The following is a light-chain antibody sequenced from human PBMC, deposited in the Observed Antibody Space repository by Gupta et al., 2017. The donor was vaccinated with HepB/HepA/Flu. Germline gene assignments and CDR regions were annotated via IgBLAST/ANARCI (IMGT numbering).Light chain of an antibody. CDR1: NIGSKS. V-gene: IGLV3-21*04. Sequence: SYVLTQPPSVSVAPGKPARITCGGNNIGSKSVHWYQQKPGQAPVLVIYYDSDRPSGIPERFSGSNSGNTATLTISRVEAGDEADYYCQVWDSSSDHHVVFGGGTKLTVL. CDR2: YDS. CDR3: QVWDSSSDHHVV. J-gene: IGLJ2*01.